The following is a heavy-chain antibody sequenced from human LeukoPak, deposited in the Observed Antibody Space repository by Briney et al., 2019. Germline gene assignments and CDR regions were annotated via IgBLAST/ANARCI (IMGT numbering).Heavy chain of an antibody. D-gene: IGHD2-15*01. CDR1: GFNFSSYA. CDR2: ISGSGGST. V-gene: IGHV3-23*01. CDR3: VNPYCSGGSCYEYFQH. Sequence: GGSLRLSCAASGFNFSSYAMSWVRQAPGKGLEWVSAISGSGGSTYYADSVKGRFTISRDNSKNTLYLQMNSLRAEDTAVYYCVNPYCSGGSCYEYFQHWGQGTLVTVSS. J-gene: IGHJ1*01.